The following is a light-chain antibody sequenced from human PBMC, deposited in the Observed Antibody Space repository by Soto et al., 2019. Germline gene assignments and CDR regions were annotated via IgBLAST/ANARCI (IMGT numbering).Light chain of an antibody. Sequence: EIVLTQSPGTLSLSPGERATLSCRASQSVSSSYLAWYQQKPGQAPRLLIYGASSRATGIPDRFSGSGSGTDVTLTISRLEPEDFAVYYCQQYGSSPTFGGGTKVETK. CDR3: QQYGSSPT. CDR2: GAS. V-gene: IGKV3-20*01. J-gene: IGKJ4*01. CDR1: QSVSSSY.